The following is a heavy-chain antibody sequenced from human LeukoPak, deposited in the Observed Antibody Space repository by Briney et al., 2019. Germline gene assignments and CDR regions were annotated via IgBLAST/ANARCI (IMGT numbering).Heavy chain of an antibody. CDR2: IYHSGST. V-gene: IGHV4-38-2*02. J-gene: IGHJ3*02. CDR1: GYSISSGYY. Sequence: SETLSLTCTVSGYSISSGYYWGWIRQPPGKGLEWIGSIYHSGSTYYNPSLKGRVTISVDTSKNQFSLKLSSVTAADTAVYYCARDSGITMIVVVHDAFDIWGQGTMVTVSS. CDR3: ARDSGITMIVVVHDAFDI. D-gene: IGHD3-22*01.